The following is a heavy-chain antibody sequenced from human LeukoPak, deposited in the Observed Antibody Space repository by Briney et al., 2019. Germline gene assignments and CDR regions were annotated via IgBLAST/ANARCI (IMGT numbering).Heavy chain of an antibody. V-gene: IGHV3-7*01. CDR3: ARDRFSIAAAGLRVGYYYMDV. CDR2: IKQDGSEK. D-gene: IGHD6-13*01. Sequence: GGSLRLSCAASGFTFSSYWLSWVRQAPGKGLGWVANIKQDGSEKYYVDSVKGRFTISRDNAKNSLYLQMNSLRAEDTAVYYCARDRFSIAAAGLRVGYYYMDVWGKGTTVTVSS. CDR1: GFTFSSYW. J-gene: IGHJ6*03.